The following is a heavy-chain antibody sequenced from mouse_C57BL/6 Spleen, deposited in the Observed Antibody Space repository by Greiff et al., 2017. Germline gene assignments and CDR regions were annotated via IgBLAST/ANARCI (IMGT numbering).Heavy chain of an antibody. CDR1: GYAFSSSW. D-gene: IGHD2-1*01. Sequence: VQLQQSGPELVKPGASVKISCKASGYAFSSSWMNWVKQRPGKGLEWIGRIYPGDGDTNYTGKFKGKATLTADKSSSTAYMQLSSLTSEDSAVYFCARNYGNYVTFYAMDYWGQGTSVTVSS. J-gene: IGHJ4*01. CDR3: ARNYGNYVTFYAMDY. V-gene: IGHV1-82*01. CDR2: IYPGDGDT.